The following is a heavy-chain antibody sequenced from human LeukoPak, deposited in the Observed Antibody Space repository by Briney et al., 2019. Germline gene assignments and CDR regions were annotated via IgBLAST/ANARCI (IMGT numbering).Heavy chain of an antibody. V-gene: IGHV4-4*07. Sequence: PSETLSLTCTVSGVSISSYYWSWIRQPAGKGLEWIGRIHTSGSTNYNPSLKSRVTMSVDTSKNQFSLKLSSVTAADTAVYYCARHLMWSDAFDIWGQGTMVTVSS. CDR1: GVSISSYY. CDR3: ARHLMWSDAFDI. CDR2: IHTSGST. D-gene: IGHD1-26*01. J-gene: IGHJ3*02.